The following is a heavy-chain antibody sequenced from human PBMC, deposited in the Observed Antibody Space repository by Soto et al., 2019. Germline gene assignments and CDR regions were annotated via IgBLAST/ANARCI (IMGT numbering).Heavy chain of an antibody. CDR3: AHDTSGWRWLPDV. CDR1: GFSLSTSGVG. Sequence: QITLKESGPTLVKPTQTLTLTCSFSGFSLSTSGVGVGWIRQPPGKAPEWLGIIYWNDDKRYSPSLKTRVTITTDTSRNQVVLIMTSVEADDTATYYCAHDTSGWRWLPDVRGQGTTVTFSS. V-gene: IGHV2-5*01. CDR2: IYWNDDK. D-gene: IGHD2-21*01. J-gene: IGHJ6*02.